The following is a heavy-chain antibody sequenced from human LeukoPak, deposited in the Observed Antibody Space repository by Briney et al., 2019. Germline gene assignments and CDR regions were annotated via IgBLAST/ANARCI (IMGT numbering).Heavy chain of an antibody. Sequence: PSETLSLTCAVSGASIDSHSWWSWVRQPPGKGLEWIGEVYHSGSANYKPPLKSRVTISVDTSRNHFSLKLTSVTAADTAVYYCAYNRNFALDNWGQGTLVTVSS. D-gene: IGHD1-14*01. J-gene: IGHJ4*01. CDR3: AYNRNFALDN. CDR2: VYHSGSA. CDR1: GASIDSHSW. V-gene: IGHV4/OR15-8*01.